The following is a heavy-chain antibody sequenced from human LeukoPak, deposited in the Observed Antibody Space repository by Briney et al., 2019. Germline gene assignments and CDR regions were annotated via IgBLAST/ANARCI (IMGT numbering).Heavy chain of an antibody. V-gene: IGHV3-7*01. J-gene: IGHJ5*02. D-gene: IGHD2-15*01. CDR1: GFTFSSYW. Sequence: GGSLRLSCAASGFTFSSYWMIWVRQAPGKGLEGVANIKQDGSEKYYVDSVKDRFTISRDNAKNSLYLQMNSLRAEDTAVYYCARGCSGGSCYESKFDPWGQGTLVTVSS. CDR3: ARGCSGGSCYESKFDP. CDR2: IKQDGSEK.